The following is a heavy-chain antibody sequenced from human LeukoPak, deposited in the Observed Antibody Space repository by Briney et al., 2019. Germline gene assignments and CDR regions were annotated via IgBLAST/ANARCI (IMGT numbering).Heavy chain of an antibody. Sequence: ASVKVSCKASGYTFTSYGISWVRQAPGQGLEWMGWISAYNGNTNYAQKLQGRVTMTTDTSTSTAYMELRGLRSDDTAVYYCARPTYYDFWSGYGDKYYFDYWGQGTLVTVSS. J-gene: IGHJ4*02. CDR3: ARPTYYDFWSGYGDKYYFDY. CDR1: GYTFTSYG. D-gene: IGHD3-3*01. V-gene: IGHV1-18*01. CDR2: ISAYNGNT.